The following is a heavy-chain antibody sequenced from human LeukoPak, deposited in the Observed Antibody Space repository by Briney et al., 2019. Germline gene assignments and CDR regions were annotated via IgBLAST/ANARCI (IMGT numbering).Heavy chain of an antibody. CDR2: ISYDGSNK. Sequence: GGSLRLSCAASGFTFSSYAMHWVRQAPGKGLEWVAVISYDGSNKYYADSVKGRFTISRDNSKNTLYLQMNSPRAEDTAVYYCAREYIAAFDYWGQGTLVTVSS. J-gene: IGHJ4*02. V-gene: IGHV3-30-3*01. CDR3: AREYIAAFDY. CDR1: GFTFSSYA. D-gene: IGHD6-25*01.